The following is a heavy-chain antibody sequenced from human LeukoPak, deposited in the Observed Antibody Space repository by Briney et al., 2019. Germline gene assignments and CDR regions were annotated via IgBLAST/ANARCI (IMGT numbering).Heavy chain of an antibody. CDR1: GGTFSSYA. D-gene: IGHD6-6*01. CDR3: ARRTYSSSSSIFDY. J-gene: IGHJ4*02. V-gene: IGHV1-69*06. CDR2: IIPIFGTA. Sequence: GASVKVSCKASGGTFSSYAISWVRQAPGQGLEWMGGIIPIFGTANYAQKFQGRVTITADKSTSTADMGLRSLRSDDTAVYYCARRTYSSSSSIFDYWGQGTLVTVSS.